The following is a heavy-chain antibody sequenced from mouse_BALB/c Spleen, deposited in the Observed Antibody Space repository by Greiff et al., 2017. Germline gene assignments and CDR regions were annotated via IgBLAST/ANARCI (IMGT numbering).Heavy chain of an antibody. J-gene: IGHJ4*01. CDR3: ARKKTTARDYYAMDY. CDR1: GYTFTSYV. D-gene: IGHD1-2*01. Sequence: EVQLQQSGPELVKPGASVKMSCKASGYTFTSYVMHWVKQKPGQGLEWIGYINPYNDGTKYNEKFKGKATLTSDKSSSTAYMELSSLTSEDSAVYYCARKKTTARDYYAMDYWGQGTSVTVSS. V-gene: IGHV1-14*01. CDR2: INPYNDGT.